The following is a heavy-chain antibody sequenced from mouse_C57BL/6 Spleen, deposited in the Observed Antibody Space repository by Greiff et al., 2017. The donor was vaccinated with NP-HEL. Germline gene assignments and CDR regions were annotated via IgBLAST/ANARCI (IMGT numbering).Heavy chain of an antibody. CDR1: GCTFTSYW. V-gene: IGHV1-69*01. Sequence: QVQLQQPGAELVRKGGAGQVSWRGAGCTFTSYWMHWVKQRPGQGLEWIGEIDPSDSYTNYNQKFKGKSTLTVDKSSSTAYMQLSSLTSEDSAVYYCARGGKGDYFEYWGQGNNLTVYS. CDR3: ARGGKGDYFEY. J-gene: IGHJ2*01. CDR2: IDPSDSYT.